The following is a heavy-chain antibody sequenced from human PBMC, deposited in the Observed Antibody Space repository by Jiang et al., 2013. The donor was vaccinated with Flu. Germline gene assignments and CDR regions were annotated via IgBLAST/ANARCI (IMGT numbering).Heavy chain of an antibody. J-gene: IGHJ4*02. CDR3: ARQVFGSGSYFDY. V-gene: IGHV4-39*01. CDR2: IYYSGSA. Sequence: TIYYSGSAYYNPSLKSRVTIFVDTSKDQFSLKLSSVTAADTAVYYCARQVFGSGSYFDYWGQGALVTVSS. D-gene: IGHD3-10*01.